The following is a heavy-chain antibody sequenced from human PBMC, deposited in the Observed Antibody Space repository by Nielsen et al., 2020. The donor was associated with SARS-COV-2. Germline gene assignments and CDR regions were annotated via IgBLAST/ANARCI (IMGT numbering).Heavy chain of an antibody. J-gene: IGHJ4*02. CDR1: GFSFNDYG. V-gene: IGHV3-33*03. CDR3: AKDRAIFMIYFTRGGPDY. CDR2: IWHDGSKR. Sequence: GESLKISCAASGFSFNDYGMHWVRQAPGKGLEWVAVIWHDGSKRNYASSVEGRFTISRDNSKNTLALQLDSLRAEDTAVYYCAKDRAIFMIYFTRGGPDYWGQGTLVTVSS. D-gene: IGHD3/OR15-3a*01.